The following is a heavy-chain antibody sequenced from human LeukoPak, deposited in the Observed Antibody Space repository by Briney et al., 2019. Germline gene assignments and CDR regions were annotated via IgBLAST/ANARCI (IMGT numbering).Heavy chain of an antibody. CDR2: IIPILGIA. D-gene: IGHD3-10*01. J-gene: IGHJ6*02. CDR1: GGTFSSYA. CDR3: ARDSKGNYYGMDV. Sequence: SVKVSCKASGGTFSSYAISWVRQAPGQGLEWMGRIIPILGIANYAQKFQGRVTITADKSTSTAYMELRSLRSEDTAVYYCARDSKGNYYGMDVWGQGTTVTVSS. V-gene: IGHV1-69*04.